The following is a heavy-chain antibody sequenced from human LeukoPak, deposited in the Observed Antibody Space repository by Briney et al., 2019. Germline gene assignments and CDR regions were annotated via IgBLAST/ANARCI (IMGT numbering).Heavy chain of an antibody. D-gene: IGHD3-10*01. CDR3: ARDYASGSWYSDY. J-gene: IGHJ4*02. CDR2: ISDYNGNT. CDR1: GYTFTKYD. V-gene: IGHV1-18*01. Sequence: ASVKVSCKASGYTFTKYDFSWVRQAPGQGLEWMGWISDYNGNTNYAQKLQGRVTMTMDTSTSTAYMELRSLRSDDTAVYYCARDYASGSWYSDYWGQGTLVTVPS.